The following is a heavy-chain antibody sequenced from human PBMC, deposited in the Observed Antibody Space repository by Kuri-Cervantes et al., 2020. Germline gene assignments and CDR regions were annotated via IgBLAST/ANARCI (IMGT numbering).Heavy chain of an antibody. V-gene: IGHV1-46*01. CDR2: INPSGGST. J-gene: IGHJ6*02. D-gene: IGHD3-10*01. CDR3: VNRVTMVRGVKGSGYYYGMDV. CDR1: GYTFTSYY. Sequence: ASVKVSCKASGYTFTSYYMHWVRQAPGQGLEWMGIINPSGGSTSYAQKFQGRVTMTRDTSTSTVYMELSSLRSEDTAVYYCVNRVTMVRGVKGSGYYYGMDVWGQGTTVTVSS.